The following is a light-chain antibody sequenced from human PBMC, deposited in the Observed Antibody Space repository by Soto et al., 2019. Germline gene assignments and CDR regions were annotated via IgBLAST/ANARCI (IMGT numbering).Light chain of an antibody. CDR2: GAS. V-gene: IGKV3-15*01. J-gene: IGKJ1*01. Sequence: ETVMTQSPATLSVSPGERATLSCRASQSVSSNLAWYQHKPGQAPRLLIYGASTRATGIPARFSGSGSGTEFTLTISSLQSEDFAVYYCQQYNTWLWTFGQGTKVEIQ. CDR3: QQYNTWLWT. CDR1: QSVSSN.